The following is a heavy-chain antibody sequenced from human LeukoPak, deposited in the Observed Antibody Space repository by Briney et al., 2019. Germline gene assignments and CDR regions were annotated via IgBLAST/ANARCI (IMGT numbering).Heavy chain of an antibody. V-gene: IGHV4-4*07. CDR2: MYISGST. CDR1: DGSVSSYY. CDR3: ARDNGYTSGWGPPFDY. J-gene: IGHJ4*02. Sequence: SETLSLTCTVSDGSVSSYYWSWIRQPAGKGLEWIGRMYISGSTKYNPSLKSRVTMSIDTSRNQLSLKLSSVTAADTAVYYCARDNGYTSGWGPPFDYWGQGTLVTVSS. D-gene: IGHD6-19*01.